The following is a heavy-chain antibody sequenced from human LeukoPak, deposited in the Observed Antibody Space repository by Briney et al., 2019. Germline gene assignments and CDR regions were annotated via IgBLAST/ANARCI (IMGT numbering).Heavy chain of an antibody. Sequence: GASVNVSCKASGYTFTSYDINWVRQATGQGLEWMGWMNPNSGNTGYAQKFQGRVTMTRNTSISTAYMELSSLRSEDTAAYYCARRNYGGYYYYGMDVWGQGTTVTVSS. V-gene: IGHV1-8*01. CDR3: ARRNYGGYYYYGMDV. J-gene: IGHJ6*02. CDR1: GYTFTSYD. D-gene: IGHD4-17*01. CDR2: MNPNSGNT.